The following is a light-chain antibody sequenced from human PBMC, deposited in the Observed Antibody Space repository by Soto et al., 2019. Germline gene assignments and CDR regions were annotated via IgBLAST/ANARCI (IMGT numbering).Light chain of an antibody. CDR3: QQRSNWPPILT. CDR2: GAS. Sequence: EYVLTQFPATLSLSPGETAALSCRASQSVNDYVAWYQQKPGQAPRLLIYGASTRASGTPARFSGSGSGTHFTLTISSLEPEDFAVYDCQQRSNWPPILTFGGGTKVEL. V-gene: IGKV3-11*01. CDR1: QSVNDY. J-gene: IGKJ4*01.